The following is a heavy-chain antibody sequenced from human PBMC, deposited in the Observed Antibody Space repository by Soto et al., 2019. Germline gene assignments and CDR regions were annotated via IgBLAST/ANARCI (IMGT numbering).Heavy chain of an antibody. CDR3: ARDMYSSDYFVKWFEP. J-gene: IGHJ5*02. CDR2: ISHDGINK. CDR1: GFSFSSYA. V-gene: IGHV3-30-3*01. Sequence: QVRLVESGGGVVQPGRSLRLSCTASGFSFSSYAMYWFRQPPGKGLEWVAVISHDGINKHYADSVKGRVTVSRDNFNHSLDLQLNSPRGEDTAMYYCARDMYSSDYFVKWFEPWGQGTLVTVSS. D-gene: IGHD6-19*01.